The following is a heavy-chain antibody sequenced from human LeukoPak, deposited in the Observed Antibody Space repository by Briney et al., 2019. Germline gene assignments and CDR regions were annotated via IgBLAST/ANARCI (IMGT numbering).Heavy chain of an antibody. V-gene: IGHV1-69*13. CDR1: GGTFSSYA. D-gene: IGHD3-10*01. CDR2: IIPIFGTA. J-gene: IGHJ5*02. Sequence: SVKVSCKASGGTFSSYAISWVRQAPGQGLEWMGGIIPIFGTANYAQKFQGRVTITADESTSTAYMELSSLRSEDTAVYYCARKSIYYGSGSFVGNWFDPWGQGTLVTVSS. CDR3: ARKSIYYGSGSFVGNWFDP.